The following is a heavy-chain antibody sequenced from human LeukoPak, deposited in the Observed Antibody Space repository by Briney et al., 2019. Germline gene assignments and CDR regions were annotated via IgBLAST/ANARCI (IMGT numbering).Heavy chain of an antibody. CDR3: ARFASSSWYNWFDP. CDR2: IYYSGST. V-gene: IGHV4-59*08. CDR1: GGSISSYY. J-gene: IGHJ5*02. Sequence: SETLSLTCTVSGGSISSYYWSWIRQPPGKGLEWIGYIYYSGSTNYNPSLKSRVTISADTSKNQFSLKLSSVTAADTAVYYCARFASSSWYNWFDPWGQGTLVTVSS. D-gene: IGHD6-13*01.